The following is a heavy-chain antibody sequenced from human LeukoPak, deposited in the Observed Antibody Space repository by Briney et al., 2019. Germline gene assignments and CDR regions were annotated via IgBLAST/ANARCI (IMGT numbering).Heavy chain of an antibody. CDR3: ARGWRDTSCSDY. V-gene: IGHV1-46*01. Sequence: ASVKVSCKASGYTFTSYYMHWVRQAPGQGLEWTGIINPSGGSTSYAQKFRGRVTMTTDTSTSTAYMELRSLRSDDTAVYYCARGWRDTSCSDYWGQGTLVTVSS. CDR1: GYTFTSYY. J-gene: IGHJ4*02. CDR2: INPSGGST. D-gene: IGHD2-2*01.